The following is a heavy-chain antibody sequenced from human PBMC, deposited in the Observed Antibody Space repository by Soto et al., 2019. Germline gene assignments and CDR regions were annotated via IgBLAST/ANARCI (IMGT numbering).Heavy chain of an antibody. CDR3: ARTIVGATVRFDD. J-gene: IGHJ4*02. Sequence: GGSLRLSCAGSGFTFSEAWMSWVRQAPGKGLEWVSYINSGSSLIYYADSVRGRFTISRDNAKNLLYLQMDSLRAEDTAVYYCARTIVGATVRFDDWGQGTQVTVSS. D-gene: IGHD1-26*01. CDR1: GFTFSEAW. CDR2: INSGSSLI. V-gene: IGHV3-48*01.